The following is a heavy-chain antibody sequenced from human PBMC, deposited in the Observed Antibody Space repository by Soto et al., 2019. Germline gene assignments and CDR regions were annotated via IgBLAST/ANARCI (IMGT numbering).Heavy chain of an antibody. D-gene: IGHD3-10*01. Sequence: LSLTCAVYGGSFSGYYWSWIRQPPGKGLEWIGEINHSGSTNYNPSLKSRVTISVDTSKNQFSLKLSSVTAADTAVYYCARGYYYGSGSYLYGMDVWGQGTTVTVSS. V-gene: IGHV4-34*01. CDR3: ARGYYYGSGSYLYGMDV. CDR1: GGSFSGYY. J-gene: IGHJ6*02. CDR2: INHSGST.